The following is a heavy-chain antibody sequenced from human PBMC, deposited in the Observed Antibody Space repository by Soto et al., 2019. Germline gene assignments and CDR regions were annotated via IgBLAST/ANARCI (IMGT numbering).Heavy chain of an antibody. V-gene: IGHV4-34*01. Sequence: SQTLSLACDVYGGSFSYYYWNWIRQPPGKGLEWIGEINHSGSTNYNPSLKSRFTISIDTSKKQLSLNLKSVTAADTARYYCARVPSHTSCDMVRGILSPSTRARNGLDVWGQGTTVT. CDR3: ARVPSHTSCDMVRGILSPSTRARNGLDV. CDR1: GGSFSYYY. D-gene: IGHD3-10*01. J-gene: IGHJ6*02. CDR2: INHSGST.